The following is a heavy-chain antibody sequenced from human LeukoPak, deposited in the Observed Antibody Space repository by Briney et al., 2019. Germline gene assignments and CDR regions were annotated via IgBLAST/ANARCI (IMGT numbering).Heavy chain of an antibody. D-gene: IGHD3-10*01. CDR1: GGSISSYY. J-gene: IGHJ3*02. Sequence: PSETLSLTCTVSGGSISSYYWSWIRQPPGKGLEWIGNIFYSGSTYYSPSLKSRVTISLDTSRNQFSLKLNSVTAEDTAVYYCAKSNGYGLIDIWGQGTMVTVSS. CDR3: AKSNGYGLIDI. V-gene: IGHV4-59*12. CDR2: IFYSGST.